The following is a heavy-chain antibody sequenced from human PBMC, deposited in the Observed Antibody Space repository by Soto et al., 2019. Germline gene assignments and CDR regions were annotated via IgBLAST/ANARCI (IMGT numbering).Heavy chain of an antibody. D-gene: IGHD2-21*01. V-gene: IGHV3-23*01. CDR2: ISGSGLST. CDR1: GFTFSNYA. CDR3: ATRPDSYAC. J-gene: IGHJ4*02. Sequence: EVQLLESGGGLVQPGGSLRLSCAASGFTFSNYAMSWVRQAPGKGLEWVSAISGSGLSTYYTDSVKGRFIISRDNSKNTVYLQMDSLRADDTAVYYCATRPDSYACWGQGTLVTVSS.